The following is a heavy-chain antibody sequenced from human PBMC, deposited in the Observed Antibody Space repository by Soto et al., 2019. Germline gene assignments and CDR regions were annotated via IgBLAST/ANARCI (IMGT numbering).Heavy chain of an antibody. J-gene: IGHJ6*02. V-gene: IGHV6-1*01. D-gene: IGHD2-21*02. CDR3: TKQKGDSRTYNGMDV. CDR1: GDSVSSNSAA. CDR2: AYYRSQWYY. Sequence: QVQLQQSGPGLVKPSQTLSLTCAISGDSVSSNSAAWNWIRQSPSRGLEWLGRAYYRSQWYYDSAVFVRSQITVIPDTSKNQSSLQLSSVTPEDTAVYFCTKQKGDSRTYNGMDVWGQGTTVIVSS.